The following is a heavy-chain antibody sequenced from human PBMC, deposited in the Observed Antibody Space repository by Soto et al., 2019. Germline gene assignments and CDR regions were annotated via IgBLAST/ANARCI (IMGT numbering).Heavy chain of an antibody. CDR3: AKDRTGTTLVLYQNSLYY. CDR1: GFTFSSYA. V-gene: IGHV3-23*01. D-gene: IGHD1-7*01. CDR2: ISGSGGST. J-gene: IGHJ4*02. Sequence: GGSLRLSCAASGFTFSSYAMSWVRQAPGKGLEWVSAISGSGGSTYYADSVKGRFTISRDNSKNTLYLQMNSLRAEDTAVYYCAKDRTGTTLVLYQNSLYYWGQGTLVTVSS.